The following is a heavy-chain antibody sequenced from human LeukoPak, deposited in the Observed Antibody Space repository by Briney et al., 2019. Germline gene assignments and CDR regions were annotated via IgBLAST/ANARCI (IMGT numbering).Heavy chain of an antibody. Sequence: GGSLRLSCAASGFTFSSYVMHWVRQAPGKGLECVSAISGSGGSTYYADSVKGRFTISRDNSKNTLYLQMNSLRAEDTAVYYCAKDMYLHYYYYGMDVWGQGTTVTVSS. J-gene: IGHJ6*02. CDR2: ISGSGGST. CDR3: AKDMYLHYYYYGMDV. V-gene: IGHV3-23*01. CDR1: GFTFSSYV. D-gene: IGHD2-2*01.